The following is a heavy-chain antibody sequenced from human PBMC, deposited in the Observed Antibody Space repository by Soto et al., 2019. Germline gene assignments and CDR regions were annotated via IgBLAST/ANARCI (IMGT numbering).Heavy chain of an antibody. CDR2: IYYTGST. Sequence: VSGDSISSSSHYWGWIRQPPGKGLEWIASIYYTGSTDYNPSLKSRVTISIDTSNHQFSLQMNSLRAEDTAVYYCAKEGGYCSSTSCYGRVYYWGQGTLVTVSS. CDR1: GDSISSSSHY. V-gene: IGHV4-39*07. J-gene: IGHJ4*02. D-gene: IGHD2-2*03. CDR3: AKEGGYCSSTSCYGRVYY.